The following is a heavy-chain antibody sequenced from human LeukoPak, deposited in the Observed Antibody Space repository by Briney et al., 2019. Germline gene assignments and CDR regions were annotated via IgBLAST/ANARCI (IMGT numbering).Heavy chain of an antibody. D-gene: IGHD3-22*01. CDR3: ARDLRYYDSSGYRFFDY. Sequence: SETLSLTCTVSGYSISSGYYWGWIRQPPGKGLEWIGSIYHSGSTYYNPSLKSRVTISVDTSKNQFSLKLSSVTAADTAVYYCARDLRYYDSSGYRFFDYWGQGTLVTVSS. J-gene: IGHJ4*02. V-gene: IGHV4-38-2*02. CDR1: GYSISSGYY. CDR2: IYHSGST.